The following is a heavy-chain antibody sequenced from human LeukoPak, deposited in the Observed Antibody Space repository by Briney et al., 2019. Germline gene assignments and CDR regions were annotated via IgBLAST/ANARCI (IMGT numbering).Heavy chain of an antibody. CDR2: LPPDELDI. J-gene: IGHJ4*02. D-gene: IGHD1-26*01. CDR1: GFTFTNYW. CDR3: AKVGSYATNYYFDF. V-gene: IGHV3-74*01. Sequence: GGSLRLSCAASGFTFTNYWMHWVRQAPGMGLVWVSRLPPDELDIIYADSVKGRFTVSRDNAKNTVYLQMSSLRAEDTALYYCAKVGSYATNYYFDFWGQGTLVTVSS.